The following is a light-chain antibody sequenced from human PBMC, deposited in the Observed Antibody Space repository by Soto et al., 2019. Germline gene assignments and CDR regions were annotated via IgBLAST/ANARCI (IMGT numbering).Light chain of an antibody. Sequence: DIVMTQSPLSLPVTPGEPASISCRSSQSLLHSNGYNYLDWYLQKPGQSPQILIYLGSHRASGVPDRFSGSGSRTDFTLKISRVEAEDVGVYYCMQALQTPTFGGGTRVEIK. V-gene: IGKV2-28*01. J-gene: IGKJ4*01. CDR2: LGS. CDR1: QSLLHSNGYNY. CDR3: MQALQTPT.